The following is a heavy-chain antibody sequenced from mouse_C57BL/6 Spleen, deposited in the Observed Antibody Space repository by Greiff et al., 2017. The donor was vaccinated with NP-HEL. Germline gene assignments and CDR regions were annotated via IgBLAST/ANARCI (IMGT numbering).Heavy chain of an antibody. CDR3: ARKIYYGNCYAVDY. CDR1: GFTFSDYG. D-gene: IGHD2-1*01. V-gene: IGHV5-17*01. Sequence: EVKLVESGGGLVKPGGSLKLSCAASGFTFSDYGMHWVRQAPEKGLEWVAYISSGSSTIYYADTVKGRFTISRDNAKNTLFLQMTSLRSEDTAMYYCARKIYYGNCYAVDYWGQGTSVTVSS. J-gene: IGHJ4*01. CDR2: ISSGSSTI.